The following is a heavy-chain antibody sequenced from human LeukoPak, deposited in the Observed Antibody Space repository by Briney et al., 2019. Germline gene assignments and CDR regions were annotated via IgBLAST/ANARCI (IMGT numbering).Heavy chain of an antibody. CDR3: AKDNFGTIDY. D-gene: IGHD3/OR15-3a*01. V-gene: IGHV3-21*04. CDR1: GFTFSSYS. CDR2: ISSSSSYI. Sequence: GGSLRLSCAASGFTFSSYSMNWVRQAPGKGLEWVSSISSSSSYIYYADSVKGRFTISRDNSKNSLYLQMNSLRTDDTALYYCAKDNFGTIDYWGQGTLVTVSS. J-gene: IGHJ4*02.